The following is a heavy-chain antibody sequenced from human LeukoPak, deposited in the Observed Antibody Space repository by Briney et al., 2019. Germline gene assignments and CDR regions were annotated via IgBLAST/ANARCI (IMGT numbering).Heavy chain of an antibody. CDR2: ISYDGSNK. V-gene: IGHV3-30*18. CDR3: AKCGSYSWDWFDP. J-gene: IGHJ5*02. Sequence: SLRLSCAASGFTFSSYGMHWVRQAPGKGLEWVAVISYDGSNKYYADSVKGRFTISRDNSKNTLYLQMNSLRAEDTAVYYCAKCGSYSWDWFDPWGQGTLVTVSS. CDR1: GFTFSSYG. D-gene: IGHD1-26*01.